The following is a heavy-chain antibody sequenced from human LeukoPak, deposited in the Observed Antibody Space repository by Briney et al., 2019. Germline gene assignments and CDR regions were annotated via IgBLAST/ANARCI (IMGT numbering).Heavy chain of an antibody. J-gene: IGHJ6*02. V-gene: IGHV4-34*01. CDR1: GGSFSGCY. CDR3: AGSRCSSTSCLYYNYYYGMDV. CDR2: INHSGST. D-gene: IGHD2-2*01. Sequence: SETLSLTCVVYGGSFSGCYWSWIRQPPGKGLEWIGEINHSGSTNYNPSLKSRVTISVDTSKNQFSLKLNSVTAADTAVYYCAGSRCSSTSCLYYNYYYGMDVWGQGTTVTVSS.